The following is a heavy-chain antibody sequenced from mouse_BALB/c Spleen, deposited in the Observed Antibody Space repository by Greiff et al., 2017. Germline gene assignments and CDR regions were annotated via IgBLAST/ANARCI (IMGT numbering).Heavy chain of an antibody. CDR3: ARDEGAMDY. Sequence: VQLQQSGAELARPGASVKLSCKASGYTFTSYWMQWVKQRPGQGLEWIGAIYPGDGDTRYTQKFKGKATLTADKSSSTAYMQLSSLASEDSAVYYCARDEGAMDYWGQGTSVTVSS. J-gene: IGHJ4*01. CDR1: GYTFTSYW. V-gene: IGHV1-87*01. CDR2: IYPGDGDT.